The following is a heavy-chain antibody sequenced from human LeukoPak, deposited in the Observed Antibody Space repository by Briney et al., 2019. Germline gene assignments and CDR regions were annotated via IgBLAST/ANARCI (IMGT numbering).Heavy chain of an antibody. D-gene: IGHD6-13*01. J-gene: IGHJ6*02. V-gene: IGHV4-59*08. CDR2: IYYSGST. Sequence: SETLSLTCTVSGGSISSYYWSWIRQPPGKGLEWIGYIYYSGSTNYNPSLKSRVTISVDTSKNQFSLKLSSVTAADTAVYYCARLAAAGDSYYYYGMDVWGQGTTVTVSS. CDR3: ARLAAAGDSYYYYGMDV. CDR1: GGSISSYY.